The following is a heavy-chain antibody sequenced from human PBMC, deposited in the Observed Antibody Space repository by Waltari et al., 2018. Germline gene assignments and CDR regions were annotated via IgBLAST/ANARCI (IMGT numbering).Heavy chain of an antibody. CDR2: VYYSGRT. CDR1: GGSISGSGWY. D-gene: IGHD3-10*01. CDR3: ARGYGSGSHLYYYYYMDV. V-gene: IGHV4-39*07. Sequence: QLQLQESGPGLVKPSETLSLTCTVSGGSISGSGWYWGWIRQTPGKGLGWIGSVYYSGRTYSNPSLKSRVTISVDTFKNHFSLKLNSVTAADTAVYYCARGYGSGSHLYYYYYMDVWGKGTTVTISS. J-gene: IGHJ6*03.